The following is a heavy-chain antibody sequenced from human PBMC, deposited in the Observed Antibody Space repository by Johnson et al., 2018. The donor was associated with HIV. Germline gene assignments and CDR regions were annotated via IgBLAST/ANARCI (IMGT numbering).Heavy chain of an antibody. V-gene: IGHV3-64*01. Sequence: VQLVESGGGVVQPGGSLRLSCAASGFTFSSYGMHWVRQAPGKGLDYVSAISRDGGTTSYATSVTGRFTISRDNSKNTLYLQMGSLRADDMAVYYWARSHRYGNMVATIRPFDIWGQGTMVTVSS. D-gene: IGHD5-12*01. CDR3: ARSHRYGNMVATIRPFDI. J-gene: IGHJ3*02. CDR2: ISRDGGTT. CDR1: GFTFSSYG.